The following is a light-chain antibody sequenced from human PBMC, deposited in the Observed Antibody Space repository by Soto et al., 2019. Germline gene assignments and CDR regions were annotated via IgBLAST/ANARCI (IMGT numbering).Light chain of an antibody. CDR1: QSIRSH. Sequence: EIVMTQSPATLSVSPGERVTLSCRASQSIRSHLAWYQQKTGQAPRLLIFESSTRATGIPDRFSDSGSGTDFTLTISSLEPEDFAVYYCQQRSNWPPTFGPGTKVDIK. CDR2: ESS. V-gene: IGKV3-11*01. J-gene: IGKJ3*01. CDR3: QQRSNWPPT.